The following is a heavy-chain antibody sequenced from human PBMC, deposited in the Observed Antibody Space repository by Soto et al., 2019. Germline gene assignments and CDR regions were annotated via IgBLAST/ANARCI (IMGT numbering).Heavy chain of an antibody. Sequence: SETLSLTCAVSGYSISSSNWWGWIRQPPGKGLEWIGYIYYSGSTYYNPSLKSRVTMSVDTSKNQFSLKLSSVTAVDTAVYYCARLASGSYRPYFDYWGQGTLVTVSS. V-gene: IGHV4-28*01. J-gene: IGHJ4*02. CDR2: IYYSGST. CDR1: GYSISSSNW. D-gene: IGHD1-26*01. CDR3: ARLASGSYRPYFDY.